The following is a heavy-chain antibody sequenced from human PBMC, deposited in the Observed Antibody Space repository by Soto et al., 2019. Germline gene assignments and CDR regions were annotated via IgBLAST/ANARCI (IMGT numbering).Heavy chain of an antibody. CDR2: VWSDGSNK. J-gene: IGHJ5*02. D-gene: IGHD1-1*01. CDR1: GFTFTDHG. Sequence: LRLSCAASGFTFTDHGMHWVRQAPGEGLEWVAVVWSDGSNKYYADSVKDRFTVSRDNSKNTLFLQMDNLRVEDTAVYYCARDFAVRQPPTWFDPWGQGTLVTVSS. V-gene: IGHV3-33*01. CDR3: ARDFAVRQPPTWFDP.